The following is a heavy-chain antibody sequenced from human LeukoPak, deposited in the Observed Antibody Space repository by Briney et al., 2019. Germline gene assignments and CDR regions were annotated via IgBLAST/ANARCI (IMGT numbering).Heavy chain of an antibody. CDR1: GFTFSSYA. CDR3: AKDGLRFLEWFDP. D-gene: IGHD3-3*01. J-gene: IGHJ5*02. V-gene: IGHV3-23*01. CDR2: ISGSGGST. Sequence: GGSLRLSCAASGFTFSSYAMTWVRQTPGKGLEWVSAISGSGGSTYYADSVKGRFTISRDNSKNTLYLQMNSLRAEDTALYYCAKDGLRFLEWFDPWGQGTLVTVSS.